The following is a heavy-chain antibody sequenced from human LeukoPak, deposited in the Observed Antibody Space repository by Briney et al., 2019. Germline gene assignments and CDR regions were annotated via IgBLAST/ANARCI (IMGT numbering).Heavy chain of an antibody. V-gene: IGHV1-2*02. CDR3: AREVGSGSYPTSYYYYYMDV. CDR1: GYTFTGYY. Sequence: ASVKVSCKASGYTFTGYYMHWVRQAPGQGLEWMGWINPNSGGTNYAQKFQGRVTMTRDTSISTAYMELSRLRSDDTAVYYCAREVGSGSYPTSYYYYYMDVWGKGTTVTVSS. J-gene: IGHJ6*03. CDR2: INPNSGGT. D-gene: IGHD1-26*01.